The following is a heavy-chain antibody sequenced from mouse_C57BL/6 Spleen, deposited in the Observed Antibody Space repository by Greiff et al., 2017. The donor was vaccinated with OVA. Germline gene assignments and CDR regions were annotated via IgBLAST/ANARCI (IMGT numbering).Heavy chain of an antibody. V-gene: IGHV5-9-1*02. CDR3: TREETYYFDY. J-gene: IGHJ2*01. Sequence: EVKVVESGEGLVKPGGSLKLSCAASGFTFSSYAMSWVRQTPEKRLEWVAYISSGGDYIYYADTVKGRFTISRDNARNTLYLQMSSLKSEDTAMYYCTREETYYFDYWGQGTTLTVSS. CDR1: GFTFSSYA. CDR2: ISSGGDYI.